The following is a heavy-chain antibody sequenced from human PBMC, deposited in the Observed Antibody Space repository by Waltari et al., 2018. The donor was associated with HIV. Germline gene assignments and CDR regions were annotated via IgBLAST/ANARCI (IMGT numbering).Heavy chain of an antibody. D-gene: IGHD2-2*01. Sequence: EVQLVESGGGLVQPGGSLRLSCAASGFTFSSYWMSWVRQAPGKGLEWVANIKQDGSEKYYVDSVKGRFTISRDNAKNSLYLQMNSLRAEDTAVYYCAREGNQLPFAHWFDPWGQGTLVTVSS. CDR1: GFTFSSYW. V-gene: IGHV3-7*03. CDR2: IKQDGSEK. J-gene: IGHJ5*02. CDR3: AREGNQLPFAHWFDP.